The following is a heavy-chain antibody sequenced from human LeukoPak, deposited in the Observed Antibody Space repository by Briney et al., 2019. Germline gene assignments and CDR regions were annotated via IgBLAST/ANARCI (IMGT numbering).Heavy chain of an antibody. CDR1: GFTFSSYW. CDR3: AREDIYGSGSYEDY. CDR2: IKQDGSEK. J-gene: IGHJ4*02. D-gene: IGHD3-10*01. V-gene: IGHV3-7*01. Sequence: GGSLRLSCAASGFTFSSYWMSWVRQAPGKGLEWVANIKQDGSEKYYVDSVKGRFTISRDNAKNSLYLQMNSLRAEDTAVYYCAREDIYGSGSYEDYWGQGTLVTVSS.